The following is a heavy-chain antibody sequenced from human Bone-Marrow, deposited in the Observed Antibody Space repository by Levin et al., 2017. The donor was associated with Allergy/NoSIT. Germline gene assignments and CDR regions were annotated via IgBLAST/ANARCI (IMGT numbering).Heavy chain of an antibody. V-gene: IGHV4-39*01. CDR3: AGGQQRESYVYWYFDL. CDR2: IFYSGIT. Sequence: SETLSLTCSVSGVSISSRTYYWVWVRQSPGKGLEWLGNIFYSGITYYNPSLNSRITISADSSKNQFSLKLSSVTAADTALYYCAGGQQRESYVYWYFDLWGRGSPVTVSS. D-gene: IGHD3-16*01. J-gene: IGHJ2*01. CDR1: GVSISSRTYY.